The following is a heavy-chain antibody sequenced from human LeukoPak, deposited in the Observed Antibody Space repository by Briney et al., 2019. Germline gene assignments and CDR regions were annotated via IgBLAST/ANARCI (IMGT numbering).Heavy chain of an antibody. D-gene: IGHD2-15*01. Sequence: SSETLSLTCTVSGGSISSAGYYWSCIRHPPRKGLEWIGYISHSGSTYYNPYIKGRVNISVDRSKNHFSLKLSSVAAADTAIYYGTRWAASGGQGTLVTVSS. V-gene: IGHV4-30-2*01. CDR3: TRWAAS. CDR1: GGSISSAGYY. J-gene: IGHJ4*02. CDR2: ISHSGST.